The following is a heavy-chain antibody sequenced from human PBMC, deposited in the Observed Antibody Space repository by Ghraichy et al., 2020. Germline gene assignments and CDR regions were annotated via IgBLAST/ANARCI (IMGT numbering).Heavy chain of an antibody. Sequence: GSLRLSCAASGFTFSSYAMSWVRQAPGKGLEWVSAISGSGGSTYYADSVKGRFTISRDNSKNTLYLQMNSLRAEDTAVYYCAKDPLSNFGVVMFYFDYWGQGTLVTVSS. V-gene: IGHV3-23*01. J-gene: IGHJ4*02. CDR3: AKDPLSNFGVVMFYFDY. CDR1: GFTFSSYA. D-gene: IGHD3-3*01. CDR2: ISGSGGST.